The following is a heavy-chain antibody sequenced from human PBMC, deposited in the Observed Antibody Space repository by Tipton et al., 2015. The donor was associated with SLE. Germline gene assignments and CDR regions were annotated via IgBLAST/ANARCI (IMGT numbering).Heavy chain of an antibody. CDR2: IYYSGST. D-gene: IGHD6-25*01. Sequence: GLVKPSETLSLTCTVSGGSISSHYWSWIRQPPGKGLEWIGYIYYSGSTNYNPSLKSRVTISVDTSKNQFSLKLSSVTAADTAVYYCATAADESHYYYYYHGMDVWGQGTTVTVSS. CDR1: GGSISSHY. V-gene: IGHV4-59*08. CDR3: ATAADESHYYYYYHGMDV. J-gene: IGHJ6*02.